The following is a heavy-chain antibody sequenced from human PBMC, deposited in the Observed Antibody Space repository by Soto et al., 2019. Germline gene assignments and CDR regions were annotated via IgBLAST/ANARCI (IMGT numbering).Heavy chain of an antibody. J-gene: IGHJ4*02. Sequence: SVKVSCKASGGTFSIYTISWVRQAPGEGLEWMGRIIPILGIANYAQKFQGRVTITADKSTSTAYMELSSLRSEDTAVYYCARDRFYGSGSYQYFDYWGQGTLVTVSS. CDR3: ARDRFYGSGSYQYFDY. CDR1: GGTFSIYT. V-gene: IGHV1-69*04. CDR2: IIPILGIA. D-gene: IGHD3-10*01.